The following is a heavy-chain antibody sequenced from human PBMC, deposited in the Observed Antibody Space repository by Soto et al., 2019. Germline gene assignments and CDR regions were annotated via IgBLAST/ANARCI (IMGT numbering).Heavy chain of an antibody. CDR1: GGPFSNYA. CDR2: IVPVFRTP. CDR3: ARDARRGQWLVPPGFDF. J-gene: IGHJ4*02. V-gene: IGHV1-69*01. D-gene: IGHD6-19*01. Sequence: QVHLVQSGAEVKKPGSSVKVSCKASGGPFSNYAISWVRQAPGQGLEWLGGIVPVFRTPNYADKFQGRLTVTADESTSTAYMELSSLTSEDTAMYFCARDARRGQWLVPPGFDFWGQGTLVIVSS.